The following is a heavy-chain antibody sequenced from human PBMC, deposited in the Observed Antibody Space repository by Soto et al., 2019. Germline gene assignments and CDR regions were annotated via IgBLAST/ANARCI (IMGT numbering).Heavy chain of an antibody. Sequence: ASLKVSCKASGYTFTSYGISWVRQAPGQGPEWMGWISAYNGNTNYAQKLQGRVTMTTDTSTSTAYMELRSLRSDDTAVYYCARDPRVATTPYYFDYWGQGTLVTVSS. CDR2: ISAYNGNT. J-gene: IGHJ4*02. CDR1: GYTFTSYG. V-gene: IGHV1-18*01. D-gene: IGHD5-12*01. CDR3: ARDPRVATTPYYFDY.